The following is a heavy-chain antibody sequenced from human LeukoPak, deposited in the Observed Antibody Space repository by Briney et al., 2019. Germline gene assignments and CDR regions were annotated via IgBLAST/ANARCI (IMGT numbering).Heavy chain of an antibody. J-gene: IGHJ6*03. CDR2: ISSSSNTI. V-gene: IGHV3-48*03. D-gene: IGHD3-9*01. Sequence: PGESLTLSCTSSTFTFKRYEMSWVRQAPGRGLEWISYISSSSNTIYYADSVKGRFTVSRDNAENSLYLQMNSLRAEDTAIYYCASPRPSGSFDWFPEYFNYYMDVWGKGTTVSVSS. CDR1: TFTFKRYE. CDR3: ASPRPSGSFDWFPEYFNYYMDV.